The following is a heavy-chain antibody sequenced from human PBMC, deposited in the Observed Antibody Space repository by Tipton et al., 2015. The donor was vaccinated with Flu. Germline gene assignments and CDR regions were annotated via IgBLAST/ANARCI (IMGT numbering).Heavy chain of an antibody. J-gene: IGHJ5*02. CDR2: IYHSGTA. V-gene: IGHV4-4*07. Sequence: LRLSCTVSGGSISSHYWSWIRQPAGKGLEWIGSIYHSGTAYYNPSLKSRVTISVDTSKNQISLKLSSVTAADTAVYYCARYPESNYHWFGPWGQGALVTVSS. CDR3: ARYPESNYHWFGP. CDR1: GGSISSHY. D-gene: IGHD4-11*01.